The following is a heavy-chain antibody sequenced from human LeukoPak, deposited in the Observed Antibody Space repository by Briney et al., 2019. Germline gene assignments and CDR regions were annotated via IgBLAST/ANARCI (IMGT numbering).Heavy chain of an antibody. D-gene: IGHD3-22*01. CDR1: GFTVSSNY. J-gene: IGHJ4*02. CDR3: ARALGDSSGYYDY. CDR2: IYSGGST. Sequence: TGGSLRLSCAASGFTVSSNYMSWVRQAPGKGLEWVSVIYSGGSTYYADSVKGRFTISRDNSKNTLYLQMNSLRAEDTAVYYCARALGDSSGYYDYWGQGTLVTVSS. V-gene: IGHV3-66*01.